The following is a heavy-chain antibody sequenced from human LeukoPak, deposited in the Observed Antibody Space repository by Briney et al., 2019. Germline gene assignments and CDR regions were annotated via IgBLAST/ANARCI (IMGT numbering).Heavy chain of an antibody. D-gene: IGHD3-22*01. V-gene: IGHV4-38-2*02. CDR2: LYYSEST. CDR1: GYSISSGYD. J-gene: IGHJ4*02. CDR3: ARGVADSSGYYGEDF. Sequence: PSETLSLTCIVSGYSISSGYDWAWIRQPPGKGLEWIGSLYYSESTYSNPSLKSRVTISADTSKNQFSLKLSSVTAADTAVYYRARGVADSSGYYGEDFWGQGTLVTVSS.